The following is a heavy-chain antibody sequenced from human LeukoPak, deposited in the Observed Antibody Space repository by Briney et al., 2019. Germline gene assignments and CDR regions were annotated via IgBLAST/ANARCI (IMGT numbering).Heavy chain of an antibody. CDR2: ISSSSSHI. Sequence: PGGSLRLSCAASGFTFITYSMNWVRQAPGKGLEWVSSISSSSSHIYYADSVKGRFTISRDNAKNSLYLQMNSLRAEDTAVYYCARDEPGIPTNAFDIWGQGTMVTVSS. V-gene: IGHV3-21*01. J-gene: IGHJ3*02. CDR3: ARDEPGIPTNAFDI. CDR1: GFTFITYS. D-gene: IGHD1-14*01.